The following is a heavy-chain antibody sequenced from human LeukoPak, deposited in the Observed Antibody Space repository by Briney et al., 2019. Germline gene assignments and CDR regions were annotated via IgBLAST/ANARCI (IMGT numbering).Heavy chain of an antibody. J-gene: IGHJ4*02. Sequence: GGSLSLSCAASGFTVSSNYMSWVRQAPGRGLEWVSVIYSGSSTYYADSVKGSFTIPRDNSKNTLSLQMNSLRPEDTAVYYCARGVGYSRSGPFYWGQGTLVTVSS. CDR2: IYSGSST. D-gene: IGHD2-15*01. V-gene: IGHV3-66*01. CDR3: ARGVGYSRSGPFY. CDR1: GFTVSSNY.